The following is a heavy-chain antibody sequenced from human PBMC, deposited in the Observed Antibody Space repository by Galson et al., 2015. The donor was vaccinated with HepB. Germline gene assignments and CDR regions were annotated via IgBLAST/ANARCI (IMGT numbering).Heavy chain of an antibody. V-gene: IGHV3-7*01. J-gene: IGHJ4*01. CDR2: INEDGSVK. Sequence: SLRLSCAVSGFTFRSHWMTWVRLTPGKGLEWVANINEDGSVKRYVDSVEGRFTISRDNANNSLFLQMNGLRAEDTAIYYCARQQVATDRFDYWGQEPWSPSPQ. D-gene: IGHD5-12*01. CDR1: GFTFRSHW. CDR3: ARQQVATDRFDY.